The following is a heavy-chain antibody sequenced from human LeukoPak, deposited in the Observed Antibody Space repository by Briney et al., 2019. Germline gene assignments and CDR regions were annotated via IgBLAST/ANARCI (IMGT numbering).Heavy chain of an antibody. CDR1: GFTFSNFA. CDR2: VTGDSGTT. D-gene: IGHD3-10*01. CDR3: AIRAGYYYGSGNDY. Sequence: PGGSLRLSCVASGFTFSNFAMNWVRQAPGQGLEWVSVVTGDSGTTHYADSVKGRFSISRGNSKNMVYLQMNSLRAEDTAVYYCAIRAGYYYGSGNDYWGQGTLVTVSS. V-gene: IGHV3-23*01. J-gene: IGHJ4*02.